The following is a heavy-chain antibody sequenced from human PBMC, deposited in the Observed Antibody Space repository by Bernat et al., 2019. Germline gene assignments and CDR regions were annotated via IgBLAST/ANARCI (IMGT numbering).Heavy chain of an antibody. CDR1: GGTFSSYA. CDR3: ARGGATMVRGVIYSGMDV. V-gene: IGHV1-69*01. Sequence: QVQLVQSGVEVKKPGSSVKVSCKASGGTFSSYAISWVRQAPGQGLEWMGGIIPIFGTANYAQKFQGRATITADESTSTAYMELSSLRSEDTAVYYCARGGATMVRGVIYSGMDVWGQGTTVTVSS. J-gene: IGHJ6*02. D-gene: IGHD3-10*01. CDR2: IIPIFGTA.